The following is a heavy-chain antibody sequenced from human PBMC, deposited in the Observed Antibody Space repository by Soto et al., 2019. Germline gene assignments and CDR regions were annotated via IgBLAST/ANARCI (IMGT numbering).Heavy chain of an antibody. CDR3: ARGKIPTTLRPYFDY. V-gene: IGHV4-59*01. CDR2: IYYSGST. CDR1: GGSISSYY. J-gene: IGHJ4*02. D-gene: IGHD5-12*01. Sequence: SETLSLTCTVSGGSISSYYWSWIRQPPGKGLESIGYIYYSGSTNYNPSLKSRVTISVDTSKNQFSLKLSPVTAADTAVYYCARGKIPTTLRPYFDYWGQGTLVTVS.